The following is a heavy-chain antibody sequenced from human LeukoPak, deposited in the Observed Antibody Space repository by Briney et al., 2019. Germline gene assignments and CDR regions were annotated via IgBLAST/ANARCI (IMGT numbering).Heavy chain of an antibody. D-gene: IGHD2-2*01. V-gene: IGHV3-23*01. CDR3: AKAIVVVPAAIDYYYGMDV. Sequence: PGGSLRLSCAASRFTFSSYAMSWVRQAPGKGLEWVSAISGSGGSTYYADSVKGRFTISRDNSKNTLYLQMNSLRAEDTAVYYCAKAIVVVPAAIDYYYGMDVWGQGTTVTVSS. CDR2: ISGSGGST. CDR1: RFTFSSYA. J-gene: IGHJ6*02.